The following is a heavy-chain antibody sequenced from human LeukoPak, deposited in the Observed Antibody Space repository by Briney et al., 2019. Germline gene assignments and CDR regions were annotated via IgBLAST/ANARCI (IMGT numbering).Heavy chain of an antibody. Sequence: SETLSLTCTVSGGSVTTYYWSWIRQPAGKGLEWIGRIYTSGSTNYNPSLESRVTLSADTSKNQFSLKMSSVTAADTAVYYCARVYGSRAFDIWGQGHWSPSLQ. CDR2: IYTSGST. CDR3: ARVYGSRAFDI. CDR1: GGSVTTYY. J-gene: IGHJ3*02. D-gene: IGHD3-10*01. V-gene: IGHV4-4*07.